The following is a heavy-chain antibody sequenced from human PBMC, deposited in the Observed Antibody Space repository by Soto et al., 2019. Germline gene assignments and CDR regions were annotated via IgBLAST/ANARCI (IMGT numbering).Heavy chain of an antibody. CDR3: ARCGYSYGLSYWYFDL. CDR1: GGSFSGYY. J-gene: IGHJ2*01. D-gene: IGHD5-18*01. V-gene: IGHV4-34*01. CDR2: INHSGST. Sequence: SETLSLTCAVYGGSFSGYYWSWMRQPPGKGLEWIGEINHSGSTNYNPSLKSRVTISVDTSKNQFSLKLSSVTAADTAVYYCARCGYSYGLSYWYFDLWGRGTLVTVSS.